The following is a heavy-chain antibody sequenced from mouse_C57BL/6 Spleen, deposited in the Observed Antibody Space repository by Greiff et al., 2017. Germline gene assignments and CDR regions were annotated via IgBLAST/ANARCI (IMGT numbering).Heavy chain of an antibody. CDR3: ARSPTTVVAKGYFDV. V-gene: IGHV1-52*01. CDR1: GYTFTSYW. D-gene: IGHD1-1*01. CDR2: IDPSDSET. Sequence: QVQLQQPGAELVRPGSSVKLSCKASGYTFTSYWMHWVKQRPIQGLEWIGNIDPSDSETHYNQKFKDKATLTVDKSSSTAYMQLSSLTSEDSAVYYCARSPTTVVAKGYFDVWGTGTTVTVSS. J-gene: IGHJ1*03.